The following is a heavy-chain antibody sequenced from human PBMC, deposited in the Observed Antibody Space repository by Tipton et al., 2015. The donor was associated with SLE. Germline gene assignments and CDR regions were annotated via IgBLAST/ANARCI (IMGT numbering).Heavy chain of an antibody. CDR1: GASVSSFC. CDR2: AYTTGSP. CDR3: ARTLDALDI. J-gene: IGHJ3*02. Sequence: TLSLTCTVSGASVSSFCWNWIRQSPGKGLEWIGRAYTTGSPYYNPSLESRVAISMDTSKNQFSLKLTAVTAADTAVYYCARTLDALDIWGQGTMVTVSS. V-gene: IGHV4-4*07.